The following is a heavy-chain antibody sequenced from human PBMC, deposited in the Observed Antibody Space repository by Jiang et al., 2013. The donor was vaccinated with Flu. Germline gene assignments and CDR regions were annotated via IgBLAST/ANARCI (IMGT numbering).Heavy chain of an antibody. CDR1: SYY. CDR2: IYYSGST. Sequence: SYYWSWIRQPHGKGLEWIGYIYYSGSTNYNPSLKSRVTISVDTSKNQFSLKLSSVTAADTAVYYCARRGEDCSGGSCYRGGHFDYWGQGTLVTVSS. D-gene: IGHD2-15*01. V-gene: IGHV4-59*08. CDR3: ARRGEDCSGGSCYRGGHFDY. J-gene: IGHJ4*02.